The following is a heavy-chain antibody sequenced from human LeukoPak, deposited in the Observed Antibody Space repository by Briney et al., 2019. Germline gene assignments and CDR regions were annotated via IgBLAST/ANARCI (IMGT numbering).Heavy chain of an antibody. CDR2: IRYDGSNK. CDR1: GFAFSSYG. V-gene: IGHV3-30*02. Sequence: GGSLRLSCAASGFAFSSYGMHWVRQAPGKGLEWVAFIRYDGSNKYYADSVKGRFTISRDNSKNTLYLQMNSLRAEDTAVYYCAKDHSLEDTPDGYYFDYWGQGTLVTVSS. CDR3: AKDHSLEDTPDGYYFDY. D-gene: IGHD2-15*01. J-gene: IGHJ4*02.